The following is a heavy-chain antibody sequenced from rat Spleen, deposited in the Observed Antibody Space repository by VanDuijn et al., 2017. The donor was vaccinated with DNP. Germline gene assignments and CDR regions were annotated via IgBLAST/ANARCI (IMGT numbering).Heavy chain of an antibody. Sequence: QVQLTGSGPGLVQPSETLSLTCTVSGFSLSGYSVYWVRQPPAKGLEWVAAMSNGGNTYFNSALRSRLSISRDTSKSQVFLKMHSLHTEDTAMYFCARSDYSDGGYYYGFFDYWGQGVMVTVSS. CDR2: MSNGGNT. V-gene: IGHV2S12*01. D-gene: IGHD1-12*02. CDR1: GFSLSGYS. J-gene: IGHJ2*01. CDR3: ARSDYSDGGYYYGFFDY.